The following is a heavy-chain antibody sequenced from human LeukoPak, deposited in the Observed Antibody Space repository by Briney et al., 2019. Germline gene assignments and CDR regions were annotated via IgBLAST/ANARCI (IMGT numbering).Heavy chain of an antibody. CDR1: GYTFTGYY. CDR2: INPNSGGT. V-gene: IGHV1-2*02. Sequence: GASVKVSCKASGYTFTGYYMHWVRQAPGQGLEWMGWINPNSGGTNYAQKFQGRVTMTRDTSISTAYMELSRLRSDDTAVYYCARDPSNWNDLFDYWGQGTLVTVSS. J-gene: IGHJ4*02. CDR3: ARDPSNWNDLFDY. D-gene: IGHD1-20*01.